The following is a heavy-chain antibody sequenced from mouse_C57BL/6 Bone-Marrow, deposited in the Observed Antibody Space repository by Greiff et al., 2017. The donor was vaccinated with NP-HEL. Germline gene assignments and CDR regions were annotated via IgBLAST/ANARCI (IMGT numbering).Heavy chain of an antibody. J-gene: IGHJ2*01. CDR3: ARSGAMIKDY. V-gene: IGHV1-64*01. Sequence: VKLQESGAELVKPGASVKLSCKASGYTFTSYWMHWVKQRPGQGLEWIGMIHPNSGSTNYNEKFKSKATLTVDKSSSTAYMQLSSLTSEDSAVYYCARSGAMIKDYWGQGTTLTVSS. CDR1: GYTFTSYW. D-gene: IGHD2-4*01. CDR2: IHPNSGST.